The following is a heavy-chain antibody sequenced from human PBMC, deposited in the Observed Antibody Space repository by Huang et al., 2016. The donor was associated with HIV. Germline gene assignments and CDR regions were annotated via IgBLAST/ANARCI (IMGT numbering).Heavy chain of an antibody. CDR1: GFTFSNYA. CDR2: IGGSDGGT. Sequence: EVQLLESGGGLVQPGKSLRLSCAASGFTFSNYAMSWVRQAPGKGLEGVSGIGGSDGGTYYADAVKGRFTISRDNSKNTVSLQMDSLRAEDTAVYFCAKPNTIFGVGDAFDVWGPGTMVTVSS. V-gene: IGHV3-23*01. D-gene: IGHD3-3*01. CDR3: AKPNTIFGVGDAFDV. J-gene: IGHJ3*01.